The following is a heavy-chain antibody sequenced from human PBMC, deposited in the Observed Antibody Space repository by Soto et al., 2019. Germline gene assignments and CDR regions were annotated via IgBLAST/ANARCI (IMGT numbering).Heavy chain of an antibody. J-gene: IGHJ6*02. CDR1: GDSVSSNSAA. CDR2: TYYRSKWYN. CDR3: ARDRFEWLRHWAYYYSYGMDV. Sequence: SQTLSLTCAISGDSVSSNSAAWNWIRQSXSRGLEWLGRTYYRSKWYNDYAVSVKSRITINPDTSKNQFSLQLNSVTPEDTAVYYCARDRFEWLRHWAYYYSYGMDVWGQGTTVTVS. D-gene: IGHD5-12*01. V-gene: IGHV6-1*01.